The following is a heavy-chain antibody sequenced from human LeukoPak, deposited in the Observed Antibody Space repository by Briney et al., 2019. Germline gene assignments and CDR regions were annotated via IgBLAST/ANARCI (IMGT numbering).Heavy chain of an antibody. Sequence: PGGSLRLSCAASGFTFSSYEMNWVRQAPGKGLEWVSAITSSGGSTYYAGSVKGRFTISRDNSKNTLYLQMNSLRAEDTAVYYCANRDIVVVITTGSAAQYWGQGTLVTVSS. J-gene: IGHJ4*02. D-gene: IGHD3-22*01. CDR3: ANRDIVVVITTGSAAQY. V-gene: IGHV3-23*01. CDR2: ITSSGGST. CDR1: GFTFSSYE.